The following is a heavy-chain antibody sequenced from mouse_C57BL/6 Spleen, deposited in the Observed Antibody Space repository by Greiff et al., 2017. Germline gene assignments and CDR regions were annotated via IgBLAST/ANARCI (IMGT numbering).Heavy chain of an antibody. Sequence: DVKLVESGGGLVKPGGSLKLSCAASGFTFSDYGMHWVRQAPEKGLEWVASISSGRSTIYYADTVKGRFTISRDKAKTTLFLQMTSLRSEDTAMYYCARRDDYEGDFDYWGQGTTLTVSS. V-gene: IGHV5-17*01. D-gene: IGHD2-4*01. CDR3: ARRDDYEGDFDY. J-gene: IGHJ2*01. CDR2: ISSGRSTI. CDR1: GFTFSDYG.